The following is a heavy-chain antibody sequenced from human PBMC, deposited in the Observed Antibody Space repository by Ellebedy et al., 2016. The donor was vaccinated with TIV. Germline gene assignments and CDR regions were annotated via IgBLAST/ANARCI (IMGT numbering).Heavy chain of an antibody. D-gene: IGHD3-22*01. Sequence: GGSLRLSXKGSGYSFTSYWIGWVRQMPGKGLEWMGIIYPGDSDTRYSPSFQGQVTISADKSISTAYLQWSSLKASDTAMYYCASRTDYYDSKGAFDIWGQGTMVTVSS. CDR2: IYPGDSDT. V-gene: IGHV5-51*01. CDR3: ASRTDYYDSKGAFDI. CDR1: GYSFTSYW. J-gene: IGHJ3*02.